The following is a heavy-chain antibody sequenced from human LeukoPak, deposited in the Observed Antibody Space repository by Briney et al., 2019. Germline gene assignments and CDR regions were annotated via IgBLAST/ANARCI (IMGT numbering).Heavy chain of an antibody. CDR3: ARGEISYYYDSSGYSLERVDDAFDI. Sequence: ASVKVSCKASGGTFTSYAMHWVRQAPGQRLEWMGWINAGNGNTKYSQEFQGRVTITRDTSASIVYMELSSLRSEDMAVYYCARGEISYYYDSSGYSLERVDDAFDIWGQGTMVTVSS. J-gene: IGHJ3*02. V-gene: IGHV1-3*03. D-gene: IGHD3-22*01. CDR2: INAGNGNT. CDR1: GGTFTSYA.